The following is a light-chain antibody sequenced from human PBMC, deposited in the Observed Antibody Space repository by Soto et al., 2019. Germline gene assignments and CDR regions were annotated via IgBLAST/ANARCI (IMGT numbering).Light chain of an antibody. V-gene: IGLV2-14*03. CDR3: SSDASGNSQV. Sequence: QSALTQPASVSGSPGQSITVSCIGTSSDIGGYNYVSWYQQHPGTAPKLMIHDVSNRPSGVSDRFSGSKSGNTASLTISGRQADDEAYYYCSSDASGNSQVFGGGTKLTVL. CDR2: DVS. J-gene: IGLJ2*01. CDR1: SSDIGGYNY.